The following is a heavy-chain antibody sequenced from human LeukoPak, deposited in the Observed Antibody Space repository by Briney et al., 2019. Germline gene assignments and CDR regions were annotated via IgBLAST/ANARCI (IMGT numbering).Heavy chain of an antibody. D-gene: IGHD3-22*01. J-gene: IGHJ6*03. CDR2: INPNSGGT. V-gene: IGHV1-2*02. CDR3: ARVVDYYDSSGYYASSNYYYYMDV. Sequence: ASVKVSCKASGYTFNSYGISWVRQAPGQGLEWMGWINPNSGGTNYAQKFQGRVTMTRDTSISTAYMELSRLRSDDTAVYYCARVVDYYDSSGYYASSNYYYYMDVWGKGTTVTISS. CDR1: GYTFNSYG.